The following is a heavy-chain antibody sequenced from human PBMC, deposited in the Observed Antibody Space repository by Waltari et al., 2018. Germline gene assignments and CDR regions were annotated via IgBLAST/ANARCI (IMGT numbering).Heavy chain of an antibody. V-gene: IGHV1-69*06. CDR1: GYTFTGYY. D-gene: IGHD6-6*01. Sequence: QVQLVQSGAEVKKPGASVKVSCKASGYTFTGYYMYWVRQAPGQGLEWMGRIIPIFGTANYAQKFQGRVTITADKSTSTAYMELSSLRSEDTAVYYCARELYSSSSELDYWGQGTLVTVSS. J-gene: IGHJ4*02. CDR2: IIPIFGTA. CDR3: ARELYSSSSELDY.